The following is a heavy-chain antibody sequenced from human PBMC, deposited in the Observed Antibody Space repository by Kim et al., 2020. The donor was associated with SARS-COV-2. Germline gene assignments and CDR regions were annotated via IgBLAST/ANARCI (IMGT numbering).Heavy chain of an antibody. V-gene: IGHV3-49*04. CDR1: GFSFGDYA. D-gene: IGHD5-18*01. CDR2: IRSKPHGGTS. Sequence: GGSLRLSCTASGFSFGDYAMSWVRQAPGKGLEWLGFIRSKPHGGTSEHAASVKGRFTLLRDDSKSIAYLQMNSLKIEDTAVYFCAREARGVSFGNLGRYRYCGMDVWGRGTTVTVAS. J-gene: IGHJ6*02. CDR3: AREARGVSFGNLGRYRYCGMDV.